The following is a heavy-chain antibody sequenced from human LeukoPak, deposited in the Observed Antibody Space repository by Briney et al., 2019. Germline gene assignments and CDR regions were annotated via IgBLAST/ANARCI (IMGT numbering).Heavy chain of an antibody. CDR2: INHSGST. J-gene: IGHJ4*02. CDR1: GGSFSGYY. V-gene: IGHV4-34*01. CDR3: ATYYYDSSGQMRGDYFDY. D-gene: IGHD3-22*01. Sequence: SETLSLTCAVYGGSFSGYYWSWIRQPPGKGLEWIGEINHSGSTNYTPSLKSRLTISVDTSKNQFSLKLSSVTAADTAVYYCATYYYDSSGQMRGDYFDYWGQGTLVTVSS.